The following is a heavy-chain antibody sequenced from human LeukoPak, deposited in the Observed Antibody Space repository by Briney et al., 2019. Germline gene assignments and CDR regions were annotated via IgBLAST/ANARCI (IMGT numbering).Heavy chain of an antibody. V-gene: IGHV3-23*01. CDR1: GFTFSSYA. CDR2: ISGSGGST. D-gene: IGHD3-3*01. CDR3: AKGTDFWSGYPDY. Sequence: GGSLRLSCAASGFTFSSYAMSWVRQAPGKGLEWVSAISGSGGSTYYADSVKGRFTISRDNSKNTLYLQMNSLRAEDMAVYYCAKGTDFWSGYPDYWGQGTLVTVSS. J-gene: IGHJ4*02.